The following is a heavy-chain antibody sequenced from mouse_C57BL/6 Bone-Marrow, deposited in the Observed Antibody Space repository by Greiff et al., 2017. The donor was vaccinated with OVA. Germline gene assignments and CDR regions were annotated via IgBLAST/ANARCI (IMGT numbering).Heavy chain of an antibody. Sequence: QVQLQQSGAELAKPGASVKLSCKASGYTFTSYWMHWVKQRPVQGLEWIGYINPSSGYTKYNQKFKDKATLTADKSSITAYMQLSSLTYEDSAVYYCARGELRLDAMDYWGQGTSVTVSS. CDR3: ARGELRLDAMDY. CDR1: GYTFTSYW. V-gene: IGHV1-7*01. D-gene: IGHD3-2*02. J-gene: IGHJ4*01. CDR2: INPSSGYT.